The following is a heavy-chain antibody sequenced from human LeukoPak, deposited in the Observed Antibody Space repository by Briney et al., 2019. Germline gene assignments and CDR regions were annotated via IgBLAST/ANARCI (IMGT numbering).Heavy chain of an antibody. CDR3: ARDRDYPRDQFDY. CDR1: GFTFGDYA. CDR2: ISGSSKSNSP. Sequence: GGSLRLSCAGSGFTFGDYAMSWVRQAPGKGLEWVSAISGSSKSNSPWYADSVRGRSTISRDNSKNTVYLQLESLRAEDTAVYFCARDRDYPRDQFDYWGQGTLVTVSS. D-gene: IGHD4-17*01. V-gene: IGHV3-23*01. J-gene: IGHJ4*02.